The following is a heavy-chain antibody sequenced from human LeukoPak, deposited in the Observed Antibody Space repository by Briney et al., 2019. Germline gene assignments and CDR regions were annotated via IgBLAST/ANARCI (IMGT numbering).Heavy chain of an antibody. D-gene: IGHD3-10*01. V-gene: IGHV4-61*08. J-gene: IGHJ5*02. CDR1: GDSISSGDYY. CDR2: IYYSGST. CDR3: ARGVTMIRGVILERTKSTNCFDP. Sequence: PSQTLSLTCTVSGDSISSGDYYWSWIRQPPGKGLEWIGYIYYSGSTNYNTSLKSRVTISVDTSKNRFSLKLSSVTAADTAVYYCARGVTMIRGVILERTKSTNCFDPWGQGTLVIVSS.